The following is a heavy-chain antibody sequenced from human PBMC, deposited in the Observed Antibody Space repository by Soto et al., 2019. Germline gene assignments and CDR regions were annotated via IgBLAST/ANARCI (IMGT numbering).Heavy chain of an antibody. Sequence: ASVKVSCKTSGGTFSSYAISWVRQAPGQGLEWMGGIVPLFRTTNYAQKFQGRVTITADTSTYTAYMELSGLRSGDTAVYYCARGGYSSTWSNLLDRSGLDVWPRDHGHRLL. J-gene: IGHJ6*02. CDR3: ARGGYSSTWSNLLDRSGLDV. V-gene: IGHV1-69*06. CDR1: GGTFSSYA. CDR2: IVPLFRTT. D-gene: IGHD6-13*01.